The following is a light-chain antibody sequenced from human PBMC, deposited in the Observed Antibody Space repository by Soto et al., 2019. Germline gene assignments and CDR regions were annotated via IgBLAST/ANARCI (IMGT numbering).Light chain of an antibody. J-gene: IGLJ2*01. CDR2: EVS. Sequence: QSVLTQPPSASGSPGQSVTISCTGTSSDVGGYNYVSWYQQHPGKAPKLMIYEVSKRPSGVPDRFSGSKSGNTASLTGSGRQAEDEADYYCSSYAGSNNLVFGGGPKLTVL. CDR1: SSDVGGYNY. CDR3: SSYAGSNNLV. V-gene: IGLV2-8*01.